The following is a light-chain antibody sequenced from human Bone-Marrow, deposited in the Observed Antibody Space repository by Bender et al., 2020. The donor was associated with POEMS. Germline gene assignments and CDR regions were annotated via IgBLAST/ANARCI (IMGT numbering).Light chain of an antibody. CDR1: SSDIGDYNF. J-gene: IGLJ3*02. Sequence: QSALTQPPSASGSPGQSVTISCTGTSSDIGDYNFVSWHQQHPGKAPKLLIYEVSNRPSGVPDRFSASKSGNTASLTISGLQADDEADYYCSSFTSSSTLVFGGGTKLTVL. CDR2: EVS. V-gene: IGLV2-14*01. CDR3: SSFTSSSTLV.